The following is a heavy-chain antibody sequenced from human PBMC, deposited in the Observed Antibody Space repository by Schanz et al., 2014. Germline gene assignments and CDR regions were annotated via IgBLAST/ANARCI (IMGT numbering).Heavy chain of an antibody. CDR3: ARPGCDYGEVDY. Sequence: QVQLVESGGGVVQPGTSLILSCSASGFSLNTYGIHWFRQPAGKGLEWVTVIWNNGVTKYYADSVRGRFTISRDNSENTLHLQMNSLRSEDTAADYCARPGCDYGEVDYWGQGTLVTVSS. CDR1: GFSLNTYG. V-gene: IGHV3-33*01. D-gene: IGHD4-17*01. J-gene: IGHJ4*02. CDR2: IWNNGVTK.